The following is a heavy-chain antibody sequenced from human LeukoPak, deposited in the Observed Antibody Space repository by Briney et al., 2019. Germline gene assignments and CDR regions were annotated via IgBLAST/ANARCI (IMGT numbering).Heavy chain of an antibody. V-gene: IGHV3-48*03. CDR2: ITDSSFTT. J-gene: IGHJ6*03. CDR1: GFTFSSYD. CDR3: ARVSGSGTPVYYYSYMDV. D-gene: IGHD3-10*01. Sequence: GRSLRLSCAVSGFTFSSYDMNWVRQAPGKGLEWVSYITDSSFTTYYADSVKGRFTISRDNAKNTPYLQMDSLRAEDTAIHYCARVSGSGTPVYYYSYMDVWGKGTTVIVSS.